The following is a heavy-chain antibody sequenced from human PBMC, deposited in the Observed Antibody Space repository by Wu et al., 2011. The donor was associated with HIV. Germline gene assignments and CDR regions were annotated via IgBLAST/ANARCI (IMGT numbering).Heavy chain of an antibody. D-gene: IGHD2-2*01. V-gene: IGHV1-18*04. Sequence: QVQLVQSGAEVKKPGASVKVSCKASGYTFTGYYMHWVRQAPGQGLEWMGWISAYNGGAKYAQTFQDRITMTTDTSTRTVYMELRSLRTDDTAVYYCARAGTSEVVPRSDYWGQGTLVTVSS. CDR2: ISAYNGGA. CDR3: ARAGTSEVVPRSDY. CDR1: GYTFTGYY. J-gene: IGHJ4*02.